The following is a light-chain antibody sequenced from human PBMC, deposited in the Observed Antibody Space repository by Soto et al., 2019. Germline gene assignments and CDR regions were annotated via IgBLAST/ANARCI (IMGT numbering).Light chain of an antibody. J-gene: IGLJ1*01. CDR1: SSDVGGYNY. CDR2: EVS. CDR3: SSYTSSSTDV. V-gene: IGLV2-14*01. Sequence: QSALTQPASVSGSPGQSITISCTGTSSDVGGYNYVSWYQQHPGKAPKLMIYEVSNRPSGVSNRFSGSKSGNTASLTISALQAEDEADYYCSSYTSSSTDVFGSGTKLTVL.